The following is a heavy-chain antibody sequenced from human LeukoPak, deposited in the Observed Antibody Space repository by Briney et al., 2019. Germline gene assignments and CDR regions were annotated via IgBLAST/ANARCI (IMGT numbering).Heavy chain of an antibody. D-gene: IGHD6-19*01. J-gene: IGHJ6*02. Sequence: QPGGSLRLSCAASGFTFSSYGMHWVRQAPGKGLEWVAVISYDGSNKYYADSVKGRFTISRDNSKNTLYLQMNSLRAEDTAVYYCAKDPVAGTYYYYGMDVWGQGTTVTVSS. CDR1: GFTFSSYG. CDR2: ISYDGSNK. V-gene: IGHV3-30*18. CDR3: AKDPVAGTYYYYGMDV.